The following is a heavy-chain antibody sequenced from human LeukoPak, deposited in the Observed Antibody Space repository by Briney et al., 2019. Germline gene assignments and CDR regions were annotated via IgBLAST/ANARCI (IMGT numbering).Heavy chain of an antibody. CDR1: GFTFSSYW. V-gene: IGHV3-66*04. CDR2: IYSGGST. D-gene: IGHD3-16*01. Sequence: GGSLRLSCAASGFTFSSYWMHWVRQVPGKGLEWVSVIYSGGSTYYADSVKGRFTISRDNSKNTLYLQMNSLRAEDTAVYYCARHRPRDYLIDYWGQGTLVTVSS. CDR3: ARHRPRDYLIDY. J-gene: IGHJ4*02.